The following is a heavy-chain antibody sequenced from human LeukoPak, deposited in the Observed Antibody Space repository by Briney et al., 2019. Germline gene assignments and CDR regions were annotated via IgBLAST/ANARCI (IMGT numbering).Heavy chain of an antibody. CDR2: ISAYNGNT. Sequence: GASVKVSCKASGYTFTSYGISWVRQAPGQGLEWMGWISAYNGNTNYAQKLQGRVTMTTDTSTSTAYMELRSLRSDDTAVYYCARAPRDGSGSYGWFDPWGQGTLVTVSS. J-gene: IGHJ5*02. CDR3: ARAPRDGSGSYGWFDP. D-gene: IGHD3-10*01. CDR1: GYTFTSYG. V-gene: IGHV1-18*01.